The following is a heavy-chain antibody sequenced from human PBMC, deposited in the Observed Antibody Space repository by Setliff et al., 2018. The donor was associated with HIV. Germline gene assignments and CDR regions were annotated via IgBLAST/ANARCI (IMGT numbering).Heavy chain of an antibody. V-gene: IGHV4-4*08. D-gene: IGHD3-10*01. CDR3: ARWHPPYGFWEEDY. J-gene: IGHJ4*02. CDR2: IYTSGST. Sequence: SCTVSGVSISDYYWTWIRQPPGKGLEWIGYIYTSGSTNYNPSLKSRVTISVDGSKNQFSLKLKSVTAADTAVYYCARWHPPYGFWEEDYWGQGTLVTVSS. CDR1: GVSISDYY.